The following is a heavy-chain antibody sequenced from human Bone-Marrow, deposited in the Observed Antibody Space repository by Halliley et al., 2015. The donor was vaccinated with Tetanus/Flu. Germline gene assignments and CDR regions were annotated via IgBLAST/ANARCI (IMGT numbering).Heavy chain of an antibody. V-gene: IGHV3-23*01. CDR3: AKRPHDYTDYGY. CDR2: ISESGGST. Sequence: GVSGISESGGSTDYADSVKGRFTISRDNSKNTLYLQMNSLRAEDTAVYYCAKRPHDYTDYGYWGQGTLVAVSS. D-gene: IGHD4-17*01. J-gene: IGHJ4*02.